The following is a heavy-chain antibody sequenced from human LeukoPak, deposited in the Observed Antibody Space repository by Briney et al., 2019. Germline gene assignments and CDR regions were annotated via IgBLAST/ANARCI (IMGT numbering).Heavy chain of an antibody. CDR1: GFTFSSYA. Sequence: GGSLRLSCAASGFTFSSYAMSWVRQTPAKGLEWVTNIYQDGSVKHYVDSVKGRFTISRDNAENSLYLQMNSLRVEDTAVYYCARGSTSFDVWGKGTTVTVSS. CDR2: IYQDGSVK. V-gene: IGHV3-7*01. D-gene: IGHD2-2*01. J-gene: IGHJ6*04. CDR3: ARGSTSFDV.